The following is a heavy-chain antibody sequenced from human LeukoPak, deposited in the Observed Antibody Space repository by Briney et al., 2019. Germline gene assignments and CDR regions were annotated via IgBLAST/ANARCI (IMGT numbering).Heavy chain of an antibody. D-gene: IGHD6-25*01. V-gene: IGHV4-38-2*02. CDR2: IYHSGST. Sequence: SETLSLTCTVSGYSISSGYYWGWVRQPPGKGLEWIGSIYHSGSTYYHPSLKSRVTISVDTSKNQFSLKLSSVTAADTAVYYCARVRGHRSGEVDYWGQGTLVTVSS. J-gene: IGHJ4*02. CDR1: GYSISSGYY. CDR3: ARVRGHRSGEVDY.